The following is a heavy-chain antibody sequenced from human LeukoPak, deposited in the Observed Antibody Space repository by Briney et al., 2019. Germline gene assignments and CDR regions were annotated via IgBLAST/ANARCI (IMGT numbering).Heavy chain of an antibody. CDR3: ASMVRGVTTEDY. D-gene: IGHD3-10*01. CDR2: IWYDGSNK. CDR1: GFTFSSYG. J-gene: IGHJ4*02. V-gene: IGHV3-33*01. Sequence: PGRSLRLSCAASGFTFSSYGMHWVRQAPGKGLEWVAVIWYDGSNKYYADSVKGRFTISRDNSKNTLYLQMNSLRAEDTAVYYCASMVRGVTTEDYWGQGTLVTVSS.